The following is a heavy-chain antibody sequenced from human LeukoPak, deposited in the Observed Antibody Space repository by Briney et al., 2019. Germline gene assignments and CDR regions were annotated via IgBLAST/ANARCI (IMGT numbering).Heavy chain of an antibody. V-gene: IGHV3-21*01. Sequence: GGSLRLSCAASGFTFSSYSMNWVRQAPGKGLEWVSSISSSSSYIYYADSVKGRFTISRDNAKNSLYLQMNSLRAEDTDVYYCARGYYYDSRRFYYFDYWGQGALVTVSS. J-gene: IGHJ4*02. CDR3: ARGYYYDSRRFYYFDY. CDR1: GFTFSSYS. D-gene: IGHD3-22*01. CDR2: ISSSSSYI.